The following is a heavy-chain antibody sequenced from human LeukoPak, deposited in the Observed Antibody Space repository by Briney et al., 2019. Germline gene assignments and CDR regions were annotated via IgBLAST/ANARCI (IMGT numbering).Heavy chain of an antibody. D-gene: IGHD3-22*01. CDR3: ARANYYDSSGYSRGAFDI. CDR2: IYYSGTT. V-gene: IGHV4-59*08. Sequence: SETLSLTCTVSGGSISSYYWSWIRQPPGKGLEWIGYIYYSGTTKYNPSLKSRVTISVDTSKNQFSLKLSSVTAADTAVYYCARANYYDSSGYSRGAFDIWGQGTMVTVSS. CDR1: GGSISSYY. J-gene: IGHJ3*02.